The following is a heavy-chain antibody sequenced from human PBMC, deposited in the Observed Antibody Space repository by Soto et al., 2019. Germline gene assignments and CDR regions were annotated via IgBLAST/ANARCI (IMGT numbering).Heavy chain of an antibody. CDR3: VKEGISNYNEYFDY. V-gene: IGHV3-21*02. CDR2: ITGSGIYK. D-gene: IGHD4-4*01. Sequence: VQLVESGGGLDKPGGSLRLSFATSGFIFASHNFNRVRQAPRKGLEWVSSITGSGIYKRYADSVKGRFTISRDNAKASLYLQMNSLGAEDTAVYYCVKEGISNYNEYFDYWGQGTLVTVSS. CDR1: GFIFASHN. J-gene: IGHJ4*02.